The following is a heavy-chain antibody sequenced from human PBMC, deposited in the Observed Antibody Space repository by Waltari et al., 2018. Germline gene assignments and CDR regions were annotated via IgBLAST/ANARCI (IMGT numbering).Heavy chain of an antibody. V-gene: IGHV4-39*07. CDR1: GGSISSSSYY. CDR3: AREGVATMERGYYYYGMDV. J-gene: IGHJ6*02. Sequence: QLQLQESGPGLVQPSEPLSLTCTVSGGSISSSSYYWGWIRQPPGTGLEWIGSIYYSGSTYYNPSLKSRVTISVDTSKNQFSLKLSSVTAADTAVYYCAREGVATMERGYYYYGMDVWGQGTTVTVSS. D-gene: IGHD5-12*01. CDR2: IYYSGST.